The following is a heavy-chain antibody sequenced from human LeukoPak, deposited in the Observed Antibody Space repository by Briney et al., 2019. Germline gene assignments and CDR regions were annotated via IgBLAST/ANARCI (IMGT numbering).Heavy chain of an antibody. V-gene: IGHV3-21*01. Sequence: PGGSLRLSCTASGFNFNTFGLNWVRQAPGKGLEWVSAISGSSDYIYYGDSVKGRFTISRDNSKNTLYLQMNSLRAEDTAVYYCARDPYSSGWYDYWGQGTLVTVSS. CDR2: ISGSSDYI. CDR1: GFNFNTFG. J-gene: IGHJ4*02. D-gene: IGHD6-19*01. CDR3: ARDPYSSGWYDY.